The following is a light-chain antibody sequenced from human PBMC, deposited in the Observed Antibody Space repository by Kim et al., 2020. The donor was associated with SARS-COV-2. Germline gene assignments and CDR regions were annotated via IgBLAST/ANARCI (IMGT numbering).Light chain of an antibody. CDR1: QSISSW. CDR2: DAS. Sequence: PSTLSASLGDRVTITCRASQSISSWFAWYQQKPGKAPKLLIYDASSLESWVPSRFSGSGSGTEFTLTISSLQPDDFATYYCQQSRTFGQGTKLEIK. V-gene: IGKV1-5*01. J-gene: IGKJ2*01. CDR3: QQSRT.